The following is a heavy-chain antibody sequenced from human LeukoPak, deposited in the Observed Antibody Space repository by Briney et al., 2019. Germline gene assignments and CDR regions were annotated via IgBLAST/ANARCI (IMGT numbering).Heavy chain of an antibody. Sequence: SVKVSCKASGFTFTSSAMQWVRQARGQRLEWIGWIVVGSGNTNYAQKFQERVTITRDMSTSTAYMELSSLRSEDTAVYYCAAGLSGYDSFDYWGQGTLVTVSS. V-gene: IGHV1-58*02. D-gene: IGHD5-12*01. J-gene: IGHJ4*02. CDR3: AAGLSGYDSFDY. CDR2: IVVGSGNT. CDR1: GFTFTSSA.